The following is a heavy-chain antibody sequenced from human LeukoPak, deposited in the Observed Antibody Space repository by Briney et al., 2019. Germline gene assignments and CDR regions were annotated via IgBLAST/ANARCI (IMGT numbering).Heavy chain of an antibody. CDR2: INPTGGNT. CDR1: RFTVNSSA. Sequence: PGGSLRLSCAAPRFTVNSSAMGCVRQAPGKGLEWVSTINPTGGNTYYADFVKGRFTISRDNSKSTLYLQMSSLRAEDTAVYHCAPGGVKSGWYDCWGQGTLVTVSS. V-gene: IGHV3-23*01. D-gene: IGHD6-19*01. J-gene: IGHJ4*02. CDR3: APGGVKSGWYDC.